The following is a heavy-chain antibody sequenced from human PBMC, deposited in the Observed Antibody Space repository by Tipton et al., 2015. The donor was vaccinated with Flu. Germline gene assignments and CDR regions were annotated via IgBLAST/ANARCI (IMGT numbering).Heavy chain of an antibody. CDR2: INHSGST. Sequence: TLSLTCAVYGGSFSGYYWSWIRQPPGKGLEWIGEINHSGSTNYNPSLKSRVTISVDTSKNQFSLKLSSVTAADTAVYYCARGGDGYNMRGFDYWGQGTLVTVSS. J-gene: IGHJ4*02. CDR3: ARGGDGYNMRGFDY. V-gene: IGHV4-34*01. CDR1: GGSFSGYY. D-gene: IGHD5-24*01.